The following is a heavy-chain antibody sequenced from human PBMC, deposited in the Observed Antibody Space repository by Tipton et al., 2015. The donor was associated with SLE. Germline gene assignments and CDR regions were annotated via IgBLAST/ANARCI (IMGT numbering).Heavy chain of an antibody. CDR3: ARGYCSAGSCSPADY. CDR2: VYHSGGT. J-gene: IGHJ4*02. Sequence: LRLSCAVSGSSISDSYYWGWIRQTPGKGLEWIGNVYHSGGTYYNPSFKSRVTISVDKSKNQFSLKVRSVTAADTAIYYCARGYCSAGSCSPADYWGQGTLVTVSS. D-gene: IGHD2-15*01. CDR1: GSSISDSYY. V-gene: IGHV4-38-2*01.